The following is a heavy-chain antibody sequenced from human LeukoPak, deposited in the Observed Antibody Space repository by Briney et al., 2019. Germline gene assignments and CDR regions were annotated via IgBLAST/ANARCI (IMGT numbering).Heavy chain of an antibody. D-gene: IGHD3-22*01. CDR3: AREEIGFDS. J-gene: IGHJ4*02. Sequence: GASVKVSCKASGGTFSSFSSYAINWVRQAPGQGLEWMGGIIPIFGTANYAQKFQGRVTITADKSTSTAYMELSSLRSEDTAVYYCAREEIGFDSWGQGTLVTVSS. CDR2: IIPIFGTA. V-gene: IGHV1-69*06. CDR1: GGTFSSFSSYA.